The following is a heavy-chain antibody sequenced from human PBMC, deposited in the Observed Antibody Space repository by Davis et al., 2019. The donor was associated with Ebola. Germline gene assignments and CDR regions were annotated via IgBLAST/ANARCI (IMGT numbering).Heavy chain of an antibody. V-gene: IGHV3-66*01. CDR1: GFTVSSNY. D-gene: IGHD3-10*01. Sequence: GESLKISCAASGFTVSSNYMSWVRQAPGKGLEWVSLIYSGGSTYYADSVKGRFTISRDNSKNTLYLQMHSLRAEDTAVYYCARVLLWFGELYYGMDVWGQGTTVTVSS. CDR3: ARVLLWFGELYYGMDV. CDR2: IYSGGST. J-gene: IGHJ6*02.